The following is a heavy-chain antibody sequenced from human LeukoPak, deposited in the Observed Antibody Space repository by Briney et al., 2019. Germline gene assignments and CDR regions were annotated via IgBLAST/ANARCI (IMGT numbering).Heavy chain of an antibody. CDR3: ARHLNLGSRGH. Sequence: PSETLSLPCPVSGGSISSSSYYWGWIRQPPGKGRERIGSIFYSGSTYYNLSLKSRLTISVDTSKNQYPLKLSSGTAAVTAVYYWARHLNLGSRGHGAQGPLDPVSS. D-gene: IGHD3-10*01. CDR1: GGSISSSSYY. CDR2: IFYSGST. J-gene: IGHJ4*02. V-gene: IGHV4-39*01.